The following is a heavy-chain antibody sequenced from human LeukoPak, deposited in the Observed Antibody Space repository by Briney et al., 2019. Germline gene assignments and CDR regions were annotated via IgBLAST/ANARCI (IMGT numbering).Heavy chain of an antibody. CDR1: GFTVSSNY. CDR2: IYSGGNT. D-gene: IGHD3-10*01. Sequence: GGSLRLSCAASGFTVSSNYMSWVRQAPGKGLEWVSVIYSGGNTYYADSVKGRFTISRDNAKNSLYLQMNSLRAEDTAVYYCARDPGSYYGSGSRYYYYYYMDVWGKGTTVTVSS. J-gene: IGHJ6*03. V-gene: IGHV3-53*01. CDR3: ARDPGSYYGSGSRYYYYYYMDV.